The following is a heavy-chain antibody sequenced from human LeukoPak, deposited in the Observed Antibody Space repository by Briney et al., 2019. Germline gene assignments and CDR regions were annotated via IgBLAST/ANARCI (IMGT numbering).Heavy chain of an antibody. CDR1: GFTFSSYW. D-gene: IGHD6-13*01. CDR3: ARDRSSSWSLDYYGMDV. Sequence: GGSLRLSCAASGFTFSSYWMSWVRQAPGKGLEWVANIKQDGSEKYYVDSVKGRFTISRDNSKNTLYLQMNSLRAEDTAVYYCARDRSSSWSLDYYGMDVWGQGTTVTVSS. J-gene: IGHJ6*02. CDR2: IKQDGSEK. V-gene: IGHV3-7*01.